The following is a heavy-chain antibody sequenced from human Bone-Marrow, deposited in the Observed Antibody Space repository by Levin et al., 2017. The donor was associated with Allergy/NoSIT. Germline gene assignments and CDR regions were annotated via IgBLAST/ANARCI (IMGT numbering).Heavy chain of an antibody. CDR2: IYTGGST. V-gene: IGHV4-4*07. D-gene: IGHD4-17*01. CDR3: ATVHSYGDHYYFDY. CDR1: SDSISGHH. Sequence: SETLSLTCSVSSDSISGHHWTWIRQPAGKGLEWIGRIYTGGSTNYNPSLSSRVTMSVDMSKHQFSLKLTSVTAADTAVYYCATVHSYGDHYYFDYWGQGILVTVSS. J-gene: IGHJ4*02.